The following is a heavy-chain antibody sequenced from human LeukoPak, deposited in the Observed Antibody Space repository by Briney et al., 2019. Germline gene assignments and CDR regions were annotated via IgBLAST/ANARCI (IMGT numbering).Heavy chain of an antibody. J-gene: IGHJ5*02. V-gene: IGHV3-74*01. Sequence: PGGSLRLSCAASGFTFSSYWMHWVRQAPGKGLVWVSRINSDGSSTSYADSVKGRFTISKDNAKNTLYLQMNSLRAEDTAVYYCARDRSDSYNWFDPWGQGTLVTVSS. CDR3: ARDRSDSYNWFDP. CDR1: GFTFSSYW. CDR2: INSDGSST. D-gene: IGHD2-15*01.